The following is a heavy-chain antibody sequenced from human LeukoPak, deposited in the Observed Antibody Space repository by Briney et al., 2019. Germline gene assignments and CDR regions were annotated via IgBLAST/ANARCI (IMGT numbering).Heavy chain of an antibody. Sequence: GGPLTLFCAPSGFTFRSYAMNGLPQAPERGVVGVSGTCSSGDNTLYAHSEKRRYTVSRDNPKSTLSLQINSLSAEDTRVLYCEKDPGVVPARYFDYWGQGTLVTVSS. J-gene: IGHJ4*02. V-gene: IGHV3-23*01. CDR3: EKDPGVVPARYFDY. CDR2: TCSSGDNT. CDR1: GFTFRSYA. D-gene: IGHD2-2*01.